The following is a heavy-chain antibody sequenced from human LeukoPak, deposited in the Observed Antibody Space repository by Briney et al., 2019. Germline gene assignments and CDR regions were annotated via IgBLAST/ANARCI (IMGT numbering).Heavy chain of an antibody. Sequence: GGSLRLSCAVSGFSFDTYWMTWIRQAPGKGLEWVSYISSSGSTIYYADSVKGRFTISRDNAKNSLYLQMNSLRAEDTAVYYCARSVVDWSLGWYFDYWGQGTLVTVSS. CDR2: ISSSGSTI. D-gene: IGHD3-9*01. J-gene: IGHJ4*02. V-gene: IGHV3-11*04. CDR3: ARSVVDWSLGWYFDY. CDR1: GFSFDTYW.